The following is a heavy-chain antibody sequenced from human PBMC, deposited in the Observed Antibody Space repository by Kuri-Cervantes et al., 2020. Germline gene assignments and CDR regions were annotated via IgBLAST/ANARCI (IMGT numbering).Heavy chain of an antibody. J-gene: IGHJ6*02. CDR1: GYTFTSYY. CDR2: INPSGGST. D-gene: IGHD1-26*01. CDR3: ARDGAWVGAISGMDV. Sequence: ASVKVSCKASGYTFTSYYMHWVRQAPGQGLEWMGIINPSGGSTSYAQKFQGRVTVTRYTSTSTVYMELSSLRSEDTAVYYCARDGAWVGAISGMDVWGQGTTVTVSS. V-gene: IGHV1-46*01.